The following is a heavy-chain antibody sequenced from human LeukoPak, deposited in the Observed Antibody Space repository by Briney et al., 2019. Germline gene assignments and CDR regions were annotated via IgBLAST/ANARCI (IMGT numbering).Heavy chain of an antibody. CDR1: GYTFTSYY. V-gene: IGHV1-46*01. D-gene: IGHD3-3*01. Sequence: GTSVKVSCKASGYTFTSYYMHWVRQAPGQGLEWMGIINPSGGSTSYARKFQGRVTMTRDTSTSTVYMELSSLRSEDTAVYYCARESEVLRFLEWLMYFDYWGQGTLVTVSS. CDR3: ARESEVLRFLEWLMYFDY. CDR2: INPSGGST. J-gene: IGHJ4*02.